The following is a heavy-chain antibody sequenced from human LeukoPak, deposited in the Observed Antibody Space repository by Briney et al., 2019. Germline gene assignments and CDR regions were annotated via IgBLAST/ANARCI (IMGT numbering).Heavy chain of an antibody. Sequence: GGSLRLSCAASGFTFSSYSMNWVRQAPGKGLEWVPSISTSSSYIYYADSVKGRFTISRDNAKNSLYLQMNSLRAEDTAVYYCARGSEWELLSCDFWGQGTVVTVSS. CDR1: GFTFSSYS. D-gene: IGHD1-26*01. CDR3: ARGSEWELLSCDF. CDR2: ISTSSSYI. V-gene: IGHV3-21*01. J-gene: IGHJ4*02.